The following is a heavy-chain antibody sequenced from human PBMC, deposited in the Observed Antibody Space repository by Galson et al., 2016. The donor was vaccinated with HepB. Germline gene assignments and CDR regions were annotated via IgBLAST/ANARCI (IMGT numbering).Heavy chain of an antibody. CDR1: GGSVSSTNW. CDR2: IHHSGSS. V-gene: IGHV4-4*02. Sequence: LSLTCAVSGGSVSSTNWWSWVRQPPGKGLEWIGEIHHSGSSNYNPSLKSRVTMSVDKSKNQFSQRLTSVTVADAAVNYCARLSATYYVDNWGQGTLVTVSS. CDR3: ARLSATYYVDN. J-gene: IGHJ4*02.